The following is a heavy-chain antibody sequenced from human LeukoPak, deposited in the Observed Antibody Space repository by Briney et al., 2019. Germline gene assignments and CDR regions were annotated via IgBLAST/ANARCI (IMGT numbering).Heavy chain of an antibody. D-gene: IGHD2-2*01. CDR2: IDTIGTNI. V-gene: IGHV3-48*03. CDR3: ARDFKGYADY. Sequence: GGSLRLSCAASGFTFNNYEMNWVRQTPGKGLEWISYIDTIGTNIYYTDSVKGRFTISRDTAKNSLSLQMNSLRADDTAVYYCARDFKGYADYWGQGTLVTVSS. CDR1: GFTFNNYE. J-gene: IGHJ4*02.